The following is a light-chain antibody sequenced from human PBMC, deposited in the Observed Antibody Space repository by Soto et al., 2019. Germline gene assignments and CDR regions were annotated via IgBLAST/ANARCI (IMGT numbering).Light chain of an antibody. Sequence: EIVMTQSPATLSLSPGERATLSCRASQNVSTRLAWYQQKPGQAPRLLIYATSTRATGAPGRFSGSGSGSEFTLTISSLQSEDSAVYYCQQYKNWPPITFGQGTRLEIK. V-gene: IGKV3-15*01. CDR1: QNVSTR. CDR3: QQYKNWPPIT. CDR2: ATS. J-gene: IGKJ5*01.